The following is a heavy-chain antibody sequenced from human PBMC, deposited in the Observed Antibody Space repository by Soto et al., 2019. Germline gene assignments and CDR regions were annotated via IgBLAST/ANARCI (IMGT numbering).Heavy chain of an antibody. CDR2: INSDGSST. CDR1: GFSISHYW. Sequence: HPGGSLRLSCAASGFSISHYWMHWVRQAPGKGLVWVSRINSDGSSTSYAGSVKGRFTISRDNAKNTLYLQMNSLRAEDTAVYYCARDRRPYYYDSSGPRRHYYYYGMDVWGQGTTVTVSS. CDR3: ARDRRPYYYDSSGPRRHYYYYGMDV. D-gene: IGHD3-22*01. J-gene: IGHJ6*02. V-gene: IGHV3-74*01.